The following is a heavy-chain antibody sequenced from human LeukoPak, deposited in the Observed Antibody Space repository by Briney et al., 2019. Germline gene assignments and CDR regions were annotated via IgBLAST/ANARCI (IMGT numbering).Heavy chain of an antibody. V-gene: IGHV4-61*08. Sequence: PSETLSLTCTVSGGSISSAGFYWSWIRQPPGKGLEWIGYIYYSGSTNYNPSLKSRVTISVDTSKNQFSLKLSSVTAADTAVYYCARARYSYGDAFDIWGQGTMVTVSS. CDR2: IYYSGST. CDR1: GGSISSAGFY. J-gene: IGHJ3*02. CDR3: ARARYSYGDAFDI. D-gene: IGHD5-18*01.